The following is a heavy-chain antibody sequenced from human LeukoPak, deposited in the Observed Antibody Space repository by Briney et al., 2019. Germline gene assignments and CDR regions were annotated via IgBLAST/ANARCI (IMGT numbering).Heavy chain of an antibody. CDR2: VDYSGSN. Sequence: SETLSLTCTASGGSISTYYWSWIRHPPGKGLEWIGYVDYSGSNNYSPSLKSRVTISIDTSKKQFSLKLSSVTAADTAAYYCARDFDGNYYFHYWGQGTLVTVSS. CDR3: ARDFDGNYYFHY. J-gene: IGHJ4*02. D-gene: IGHD1-7*01. CDR1: GGSISTYY. V-gene: IGHV4-59*01.